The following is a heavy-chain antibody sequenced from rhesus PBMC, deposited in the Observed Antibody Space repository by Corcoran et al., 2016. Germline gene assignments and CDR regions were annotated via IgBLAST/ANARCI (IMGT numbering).Heavy chain of an antibody. J-gene: IGHJ4*01. CDR2: MRNGVGST. V-gene: IGHV3-178*01. CDR1: GLRFSASD. Sequence: VRLVESGGGLAKQGGSLRRSCAASGLRFSASDLDWGRQAPGKGSDGSARMRNGVGSTWDVDSLKDRFTISRENANNILYLQRDSLRAEDTAVYFCVRAIGYWGQGVLVTVSA. CDR3: VRAIGY.